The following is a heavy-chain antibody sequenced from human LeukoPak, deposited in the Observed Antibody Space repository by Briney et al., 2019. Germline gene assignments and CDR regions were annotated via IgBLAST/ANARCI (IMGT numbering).Heavy chain of an antibody. CDR2: INPSGGST. D-gene: IGHD3-22*01. Sequence: GASVKVSCKASGYTFTSYYMHWVRQAPGQGLEWMGIINPSGGSTSYAQKFQGRVTMTRDTSTSTVYMELSSLRSEDTAVYYCARAPDSSGYLSYYYYYYYMDVWGKGTTVTVSS. CDR1: GYTFTSYY. J-gene: IGHJ6*03. CDR3: ARAPDSSGYLSYYYYYYYMDV. V-gene: IGHV1-46*01.